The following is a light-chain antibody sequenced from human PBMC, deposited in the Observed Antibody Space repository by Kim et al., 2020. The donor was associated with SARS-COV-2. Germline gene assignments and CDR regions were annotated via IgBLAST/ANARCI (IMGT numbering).Light chain of an antibody. CDR3: QQSYNTPRT. V-gene: IGKV1-39*01. Sequence: SAFVGDRVTITCRASQSISSYLNWYQQKPGKAPKLLIYAASSLQSGVPSRFSGSGSGTDFTLTISSLQPEDFATYYCQQSYNTPRTFGQGTKLEI. J-gene: IGKJ2*01. CDR1: QSISSY. CDR2: AAS.